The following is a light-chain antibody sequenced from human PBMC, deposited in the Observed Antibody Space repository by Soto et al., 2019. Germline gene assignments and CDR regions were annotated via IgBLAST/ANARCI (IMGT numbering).Light chain of an antibody. Sequence: IAMTQSTATLSVSPGERVTLFSRASQSLTRNLAWYQHKPGQSPRLLIYGGSSRATGIPVRFSGSGSETDFTLTIPRLEPEDFAVDYCQQYSSSRTFGQVTKVDI. CDR2: GGS. V-gene: IGKV3-20*01. CDR1: QSLTRN. J-gene: IGKJ1*01. CDR3: QQYSSSRT.